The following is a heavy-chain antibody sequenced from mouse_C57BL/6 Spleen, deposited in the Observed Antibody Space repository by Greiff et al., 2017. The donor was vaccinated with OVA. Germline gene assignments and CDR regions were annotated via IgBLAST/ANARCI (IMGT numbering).Heavy chain of an antibody. Sequence: EVKLMESGGGLVKPGGSLKLSCAASGFTFSDYGMHWVRQAPEKGLEWVAYISSGSSTIYYADTVKGRFTISRDNAKNTLFLQMTSLRSEDTAMYYCAGGYSTHLDYWGQGTTLTVSS. CDR3: AGGYSTHLDY. CDR2: ISSGSSTI. CDR1: GFTFSDYG. J-gene: IGHJ2*01. D-gene: IGHD2-5*01. V-gene: IGHV5-17*01.